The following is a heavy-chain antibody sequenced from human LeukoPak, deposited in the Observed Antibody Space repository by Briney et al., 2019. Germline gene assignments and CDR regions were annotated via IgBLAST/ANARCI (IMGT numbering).Heavy chain of an antibody. CDR2: ISTIGIT. Sequence: SETLSLTCTVSGGSINSNYWTWIRQPAGKGLEWIGRISTIGITNYSPSLKSRVTISLDKSKNQFSLILASVTAADTALYYCARGASIAAAGWISDYWGQGTLVTVSS. J-gene: IGHJ4*02. V-gene: IGHV4-4*07. CDR3: ARGASIAAAGWISDY. D-gene: IGHD6-13*01. CDR1: GGSINSNY.